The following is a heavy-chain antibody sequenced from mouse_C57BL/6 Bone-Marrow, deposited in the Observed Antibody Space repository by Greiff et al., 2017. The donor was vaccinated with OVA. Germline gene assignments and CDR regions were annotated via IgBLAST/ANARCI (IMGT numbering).Heavy chain of an antibody. Sequence: VQLKESGGGLVKPGGSLKLSCAASGFTFSDYGMHWVRQAPEKGLEWVAYISSGSSTIYYADTVKGRFTISRDNAKNTLFLQMTSLRSEDTAMYYCARCGAYYSNPSPFDYWGQGTTLTVSS. CDR1: GFTFSDYG. D-gene: IGHD2-5*01. V-gene: IGHV5-17*01. J-gene: IGHJ2*01. CDR3: ARCGAYYSNPSPFDY. CDR2: ISSGSSTI.